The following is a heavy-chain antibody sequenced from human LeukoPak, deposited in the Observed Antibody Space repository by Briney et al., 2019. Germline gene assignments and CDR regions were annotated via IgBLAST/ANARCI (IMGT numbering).Heavy chain of an antibody. V-gene: IGHV6-1*01. J-gene: IGHJ6*02. CDR1: GDSVSSNSAA. CDR3: ARDRAGIAVAGQTNYYYYGMDV. D-gene: IGHD6-19*01. Sequence: SQTLSLTCAISGDSVSSNSAAWNWIRQSPSRGLKWLGRTYYRSKWYNDYAVSVKSRITINPDTSKNQFSLQLNSVTPEDTAVYYCARDRAGIAVAGQTNYYYYGMDVWGQGTTVTVSS. CDR2: TYYRSKWYN.